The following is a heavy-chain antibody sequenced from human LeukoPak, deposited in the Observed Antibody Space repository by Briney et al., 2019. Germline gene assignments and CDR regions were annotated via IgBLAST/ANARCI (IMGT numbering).Heavy chain of an antibody. Sequence: GGTLRLSCAASGFTFSSYWMHWVRQAPGKGLVWVSHINSDGSNTNYADSVKGRFTISRDNAENTLYLQMNSLTAEDTAVYYCARDRGYNLDYWGQGTLVTVSS. D-gene: IGHD5-24*01. CDR1: GFTFSSYW. J-gene: IGHJ4*02. V-gene: IGHV3-74*01. CDR3: ARDRGYNLDY. CDR2: INSDGSNT.